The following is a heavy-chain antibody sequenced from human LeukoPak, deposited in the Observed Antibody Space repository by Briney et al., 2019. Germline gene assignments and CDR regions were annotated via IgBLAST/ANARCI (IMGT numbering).Heavy chain of an antibody. D-gene: IGHD6-19*01. CDR3: AQRGSGWYFDN. Sequence: GGSLRLSCAASGFTFSSYEMNWVRQAPGRGLEWVSGVSGSDGYTYDADSVTGRFTVSRDNSKNTLYLQMNSLRVEDTAVYYCAQRGSGWYFDNWGQGTLVTVSS. CDR2: VSGSDGYT. J-gene: IGHJ4*02. V-gene: IGHV3-23*01. CDR1: GFTFSSYE.